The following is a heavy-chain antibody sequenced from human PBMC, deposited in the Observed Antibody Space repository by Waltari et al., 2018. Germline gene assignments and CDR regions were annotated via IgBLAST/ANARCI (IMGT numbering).Heavy chain of an antibody. CDR1: GFTFSRFG. J-gene: IGHJ4*02. Sequence: QVQLVESGGGVVQPGRSLRLSCAASGFTFSRFGRHWVRQAPGKGLEWVAVIWHDGSNEYYVDSGKGRFTISRDNSKNTLYLQMNSLRAEDSAVYYCASQSTTLFDYWGQGTLVTVSS. CDR2: IWHDGSNE. V-gene: IGHV3-33*01. D-gene: IGHD2-15*01. CDR3: ASQSTTLFDY.